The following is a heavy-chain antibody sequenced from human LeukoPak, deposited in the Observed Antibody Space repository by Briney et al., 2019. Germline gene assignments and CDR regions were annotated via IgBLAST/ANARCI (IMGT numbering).Heavy chain of an antibody. CDR1: GFTFGDYA. J-gene: IGHJ3*02. CDR2: IRSKAYGGTT. CDR3: AQGVRGVGSFDM. D-gene: IGHD3-10*01. V-gene: IGHV3-49*04. Sequence: PGRSLRLSCTAPGFTFGDYAMSWVRQAPGKGLEWVGFIRSKAYGGTTEYAASVKGRFTISRDDSKSIAYLQITSLKTEDTAVYYCAQGVRGVGSFDMWGQGTVVTVSS.